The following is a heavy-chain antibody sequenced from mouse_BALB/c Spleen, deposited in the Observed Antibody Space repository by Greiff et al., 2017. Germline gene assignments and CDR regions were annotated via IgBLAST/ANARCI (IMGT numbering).Heavy chain of an antibody. J-gene: IGHJ4*01. V-gene: IGHV1-9*01. CDR2: ILPGSGST. D-gene: IGHD2-10*02. CDR1: GYTFSSYW. Sequence: QVQLQQSGAELMKPGASVKISCKATGYTFSSYWIEWVKQRPGHGLEWIGEILPGSGSTNYNEKFKGKATFTAHTSSNTAYMQLSSLTSEDSAVYYCARRGYDYDAMDYWGQGTSVTVSS. CDR3: ARRGYDYDAMDY.